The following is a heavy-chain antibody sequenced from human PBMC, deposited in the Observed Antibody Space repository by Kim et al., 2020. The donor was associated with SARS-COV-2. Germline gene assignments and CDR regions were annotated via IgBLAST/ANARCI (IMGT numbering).Heavy chain of an antibody. CDR3: AREISPYDSSGYYPRGVRAFDI. D-gene: IGHD3-22*01. CDR1: GYTFTGYY. V-gene: IGHV1-2*06. J-gene: IGHJ3*02. CDR2: INPNSGGT. Sequence: ASVKVSCKASGYTFTGYYMHWVRQAPGQGLEWMGRINPNSGGTNYAQKFQGRVTMTRDTSISTAYMELSRLRSDDTAVYYCAREISPYDSSGYYPRGVRAFDIWGQGTMVTVSS.